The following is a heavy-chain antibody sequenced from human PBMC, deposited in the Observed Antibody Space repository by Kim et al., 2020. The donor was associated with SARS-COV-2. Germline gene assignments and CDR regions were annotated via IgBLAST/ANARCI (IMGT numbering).Heavy chain of an antibody. CDR2: INTSGST. Sequence: SETLSLTCAVYGGSFSGYYWSWIRQPPGKGLEWIGEINTSGSTNYNQSLKSRVTISVDTSKNQFSLKLSSVTDEDTAVYYCARHLQQQYYDSNNYWGQG. J-gene: IGHJ4*02. V-gene: IGHV4-34*01. D-gene: IGHD3-22*01. CDR3: ARHLQQQYYDSNNY. CDR1: GGSFSGYY.